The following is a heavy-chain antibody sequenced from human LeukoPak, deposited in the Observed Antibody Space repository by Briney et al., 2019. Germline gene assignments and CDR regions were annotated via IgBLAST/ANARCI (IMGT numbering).Heavy chain of an antibody. V-gene: IGHV4-59*01. Sequence: SETLSLTCTVSGGSINNYYWSWIRQPPGKGLEWIGYIYYSGSTNYNPSLETRVTIAVDTPKNQFSLKLSSVTAADTAVYYCARVDFGVVTSGAFDIWGQGTMVTVSS. J-gene: IGHJ3*02. CDR1: GGSINNYY. D-gene: IGHD3-3*01. CDR3: ARVDFGVVTSGAFDI. CDR2: IYYSGST.